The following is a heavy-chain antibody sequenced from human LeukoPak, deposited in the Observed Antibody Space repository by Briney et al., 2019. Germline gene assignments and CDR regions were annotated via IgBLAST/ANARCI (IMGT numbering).Heavy chain of an antibody. J-gene: IGHJ4*02. CDR3: ARGLTGSRRYFDS. CDR1: GGSISSSSYY. Sequence: PSETLSLTCTVSGGSISSSSYYWGWIRQPPGKGLEWIGEINHSGGTNYNPSLKSRVTISVDTSKNQFSLKLSSVTAADTAVYYCARGLTGSRRYFDSWGQGTLVTVSS. V-gene: IGHV4-39*07. CDR2: INHSGGT. D-gene: IGHD3-10*01.